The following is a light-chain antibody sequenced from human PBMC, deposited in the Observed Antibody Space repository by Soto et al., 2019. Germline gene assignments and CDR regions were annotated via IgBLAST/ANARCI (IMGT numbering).Light chain of an antibody. CDR1: STDVGGYNY. V-gene: IGLV2-14*01. J-gene: IGLJ1*01. CDR3: GSYTSTDTPFV. Sequence: QSVLAQPSSVSGSPGQSITISCTGTSTDVGGYNYVSWYQHHPGKGPKLIIYEVSNRPSGVSDRFSGSKSGNKASLIISNLEAEDESDYYCGSYTSTDTPFVFXTGTKPTVL. CDR2: EVS.